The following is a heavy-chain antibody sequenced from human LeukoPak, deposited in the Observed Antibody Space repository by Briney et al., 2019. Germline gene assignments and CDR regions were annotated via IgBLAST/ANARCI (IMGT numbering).Heavy chain of an antibody. CDR1: GFTFSSYG. D-gene: IGHD6-25*01. V-gene: IGHV3-30*18. Sequence: PGGSLRLSCAASGFTFSSYGMHWVRQAPGKGLEWVAVISYDGSNKYYADSVKGRFTISRDNSKNTLYLQMNSLRAEDTAVYYCAKDPAAGYSGAEWGYWGQGTLVTVSS. CDR3: AKDPAAGYSGAEWGY. CDR2: ISYDGSNK. J-gene: IGHJ4*02.